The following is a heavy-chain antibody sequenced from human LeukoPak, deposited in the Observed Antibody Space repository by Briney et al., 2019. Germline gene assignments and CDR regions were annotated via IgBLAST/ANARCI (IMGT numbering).Heavy chain of an antibody. V-gene: IGHV3-21*01. D-gene: IGHD3-9*01. J-gene: IGHJ4*02. CDR1: GFTVSSNY. CDR2: ISSSSSYI. Sequence: GGSLRLSCAASGFTVSSNYMSWVRQAPGKGLEWVSSISSSSSYIYYADSVKGRFTISRDNAKNSLYLQMNSLRAEDTAVYYCARDLRYFDWLKDPYYFDYWGQGTLVTVSS. CDR3: ARDLRYFDWLKDPYYFDY.